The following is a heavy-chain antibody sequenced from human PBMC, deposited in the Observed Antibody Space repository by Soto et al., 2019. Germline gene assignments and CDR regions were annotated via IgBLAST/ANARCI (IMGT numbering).Heavy chain of an antibody. D-gene: IGHD1-26*01. CDR3: ARLRIVGADYYYYGMDV. CDR2: IYPGDSDT. Sequence: PGESLKISCKGSGYSFTSYWIGWVRQMPGKGLEWMGIIYPGDSDTRYSPSFQGQVTISADKSISTAYLQWSSLKASDTAMYYCARLRIVGADYYYYGMDVWGQGTTVTVSS. J-gene: IGHJ6*02. V-gene: IGHV5-51*01. CDR1: GYSFTSYW.